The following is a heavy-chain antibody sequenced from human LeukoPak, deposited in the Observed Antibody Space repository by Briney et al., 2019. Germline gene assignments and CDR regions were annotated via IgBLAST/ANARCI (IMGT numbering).Heavy chain of an antibody. CDR2: ISTYNGDT. Sequence: ASVKVSCKASGYIFTSYGITWVRQAPGQGLECMGWISTYNGDTNYAQNLQGRVTMTTDTSTSTAYMDLRSLRSDDTAVYYCARDTGSSPGDYWGQGTLVTVSS. V-gene: IGHV1-18*01. J-gene: IGHJ4*02. CDR3: ARDTGSSPGDY. D-gene: IGHD1-26*01. CDR1: GYIFTSYG.